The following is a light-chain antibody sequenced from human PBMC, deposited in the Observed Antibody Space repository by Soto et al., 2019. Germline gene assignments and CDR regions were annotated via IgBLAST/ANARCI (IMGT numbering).Light chain of an antibody. CDR1: QSVGTN. CDR2: KTS. CDR3: QQYATGPLT. Sequence: EVVMTQSPATVSVSPGERTSLSCRASQSVGTNLGWYQQKPGQAPRLLISKTSTRATGVPARFSGSVSGTAFTLTISSLQSEEIAVYYGQQYATGPLTFGGGTKVDIK. J-gene: IGKJ4*01. V-gene: IGKV3-15*01.